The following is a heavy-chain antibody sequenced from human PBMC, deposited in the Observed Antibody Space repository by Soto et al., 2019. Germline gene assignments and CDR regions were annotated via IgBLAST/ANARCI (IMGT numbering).Heavy chain of an antibody. J-gene: IGHJ4*02. D-gene: IGHD3-3*01. CDR2: ISSSSSYI. CDR3: ARAGRRVTIFGVDSIDY. Sequence: LRLSCAVSGLTFSEHGMNWVRQAPGKGLEWVSSISSSSSYIYYADSVKGRFTISRDNAKNSLYLQMNSLRAEDTAVYYCARAGRRVTIFGVDSIDYWGQGTLVTVSS. V-gene: IGHV3-21*01. CDR1: GLTFSEHG.